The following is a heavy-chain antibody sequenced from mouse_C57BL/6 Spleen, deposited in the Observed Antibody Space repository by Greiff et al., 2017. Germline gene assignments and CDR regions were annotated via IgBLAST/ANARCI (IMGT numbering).Heavy chain of an antibody. J-gene: IGHJ4*01. V-gene: IGHV1-54*01. CDR2: INPGSGGT. CDR1: GYAFTNYL. Sequence: QVQLQQSGAELVRPGTSVKVSCKASGYAFTNYLIEWVTQRPGQGLEWIGVINPGSGGTNYNEKFKGKATLTADKSSSTAYMQLSSLTSKASAVYFCARARDYYPYAMDYWGQGTSVTVSS. D-gene: IGHD1-1*01. CDR3: ARARDYYPYAMDY.